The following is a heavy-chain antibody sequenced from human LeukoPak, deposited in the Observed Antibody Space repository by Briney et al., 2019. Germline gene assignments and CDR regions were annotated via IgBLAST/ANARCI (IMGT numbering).Heavy chain of an antibody. CDR3: ARHYYDSSGYYPENFQH. D-gene: IGHD3-22*01. CDR2: INLSGST. Sequence: SETLSLTCAVYGGSFSGYYWSWIRQPPGKGLEWIGEINLSGSTNYNPSLKSRVTISVDTSKNQFSLKLSSVTAADTAVYYCARHYYDSSGYYPENFQHWGQGTLVTVSS. V-gene: IGHV4-34*01. J-gene: IGHJ1*01. CDR1: GGSFSGYY.